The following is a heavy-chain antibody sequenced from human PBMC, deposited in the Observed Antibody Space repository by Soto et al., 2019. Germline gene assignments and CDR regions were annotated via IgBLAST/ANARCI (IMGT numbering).Heavy chain of an antibody. D-gene: IGHD6-13*01. CDR1: GGTFSSYA. CDR3: ARDTVVTAAGPGNYYYYGMDV. V-gene: IGHV1-69*13. Sequence: GASVNVSCKASGGTFSSYAISWVRQAPGQGLEWMGGIIPIFGTANYAQKFQGRVTITADESTSTAYMELSSLRSEDTAVYYCARDTVVTAAGPGNYYYYGMDVWGQGTTVTVSS. J-gene: IGHJ6*02. CDR2: IIPIFGTA.